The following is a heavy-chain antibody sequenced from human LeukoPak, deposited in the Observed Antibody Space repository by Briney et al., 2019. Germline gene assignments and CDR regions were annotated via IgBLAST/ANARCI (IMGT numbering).Heavy chain of an antibody. J-gene: IGHJ5*02. CDR1: GFTFNIYA. V-gene: IGHV3-64D*06. CDR3: VRYSNSCYDP. CDR2: ISTDGRGT. D-gene: IGHD5-12*01. Sequence: GGSLRLSCAASGFTFNIYAMHWVRQAPGTGLEYVSAISTDGRGTYYADSVKGRFTISRDNSKNALYLQMSSLRPEDTAIYYCVRYSNSCYDPWGQGTLVTVSS.